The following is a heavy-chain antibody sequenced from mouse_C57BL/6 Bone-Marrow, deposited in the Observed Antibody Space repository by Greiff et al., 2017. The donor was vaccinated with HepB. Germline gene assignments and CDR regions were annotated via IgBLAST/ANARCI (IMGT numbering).Heavy chain of an antibody. Sequence: QVQLQQSGPELVKPGASVKISCKASGYAFSSSWMNWVKQRPGKGLEWIGRIYPGDGDTNYNGKFKGKATLTADKSSSTAYMQLSSLTSEDSAVYFGARYYYGSIYWYFDVWGTGTTVTVSS. V-gene: IGHV1-82*01. D-gene: IGHD1-1*01. CDR3: ARYYYGSIYWYFDV. J-gene: IGHJ1*03. CDR1: GYAFSSSW. CDR2: IYPGDGDT.